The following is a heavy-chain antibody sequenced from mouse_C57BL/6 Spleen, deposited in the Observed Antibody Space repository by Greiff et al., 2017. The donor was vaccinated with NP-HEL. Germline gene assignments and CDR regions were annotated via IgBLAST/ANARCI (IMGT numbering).Heavy chain of an antibody. Sequence: EVMLVESGGGLVQPGGSLSLSCAASGFTFTDYYMSWVRQPPGKALEWLGFIRNKANGYTTEYSASVKGRFTISRDNSQSILYLQMNALRAEDSATYYCARSTRYFDYWGQGTTLTVSS. CDR2: IRNKANGYTT. J-gene: IGHJ2*01. CDR3: ARSTRYFDY. V-gene: IGHV7-3*01. CDR1: GFTFTDYY.